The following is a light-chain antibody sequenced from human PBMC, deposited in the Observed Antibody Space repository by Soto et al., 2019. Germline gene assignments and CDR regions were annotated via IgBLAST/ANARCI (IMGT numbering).Light chain of an antibody. CDR3: QQSYSAPQT. J-gene: IGKJ1*01. Sequence: DIQMTQSPSSLSASVGDRVTIICRASQSISRYLNWYQQKRGKAPKVLIYSASSLESGVPSRFSGRGSRTDFTLTISSLQPGDVATYYCQQSYSAPQTFGQGTKVEIK. CDR1: QSISRY. CDR2: SAS. V-gene: IGKV1-39*01.